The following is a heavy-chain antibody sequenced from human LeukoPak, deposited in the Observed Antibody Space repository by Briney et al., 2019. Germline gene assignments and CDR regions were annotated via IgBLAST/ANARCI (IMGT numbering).Heavy chain of an antibody. D-gene: IGHD3/OR15-3a*01. Sequence: ASVKVSCKASGYTFTNFYIHWVRQAPGQGLEWMGRINPDTGGTNFAQKFQDRVTVTRDTSISTAFLELSSLTSGDAAVYYCMTSFGYSDFYWGQGTLVIVS. V-gene: IGHV1-2*06. CDR2: INPDTGGT. J-gene: IGHJ4*02. CDR3: MTSFGYSDFY. CDR1: GYTFTNFY.